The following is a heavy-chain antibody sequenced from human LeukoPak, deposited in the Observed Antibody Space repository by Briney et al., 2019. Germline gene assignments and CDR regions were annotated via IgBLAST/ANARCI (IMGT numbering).Heavy chain of an antibody. V-gene: IGHV3-21*01. Sequence: RGSLRLSCAASGFTFSSYSMNWVRQAPGKGLEWVSSISSSSSYIYYADSVKGRFTISRDNAKNSLYLQMNSLRAEDTAVYYCARDGNDYGDPRYYYMDVWGKGTTVTVSS. CDR3: ARDGNDYGDPRYYYMDV. CDR1: GFTFSSYS. J-gene: IGHJ6*03. D-gene: IGHD4-17*01. CDR2: ISSSSSYI.